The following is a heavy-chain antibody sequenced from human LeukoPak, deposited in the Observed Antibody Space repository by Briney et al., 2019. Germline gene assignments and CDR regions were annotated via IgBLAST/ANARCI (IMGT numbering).Heavy chain of an antibody. D-gene: IGHD5-18*01. Sequence: SETLSLTCTVSGGSISSYYWSWIRQPPGKGLEGMGYIYYSGSTNYNPSLKSRVTISVDTSKNQFSLKLSSVTAADTAVYYCARHPLAMDPQIWFDPWGQGTLVTVSS. V-gene: IGHV4-59*08. CDR1: GGSISSYY. CDR2: IYYSGST. CDR3: ARHPLAMDPQIWFDP. J-gene: IGHJ5*02.